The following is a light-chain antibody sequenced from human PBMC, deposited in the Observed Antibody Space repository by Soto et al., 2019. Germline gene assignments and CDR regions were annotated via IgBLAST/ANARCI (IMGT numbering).Light chain of an antibody. CDR2: EGS. CDR3: CSYAGSSTPYV. CDR1: SSDVRSYNL. Sequence: QSALTQPASVSGSPGQSITISCTGTSSDVRSYNLVSWYQQHPGKAPKLMIYEGSKRPSGVSNRFSGSKSGNTASLTISGLXAEDEADYYCCSYAGSSTPYVFGTGAKVTLL. J-gene: IGLJ1*01. V-gene: IGLV2-23*01.